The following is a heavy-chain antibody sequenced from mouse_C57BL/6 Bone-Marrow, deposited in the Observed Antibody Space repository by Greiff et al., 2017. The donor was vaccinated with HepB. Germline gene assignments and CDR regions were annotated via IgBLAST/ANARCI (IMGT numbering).Heavy chain of an antibody. CDR1: GYTFTSYD. CDR2: IYPRDGST. D-gene: IGHD1-1*01. V-gene: IGHV1-85*01. J-gene: IGHJ2*01. Sequence: QVQLQQSGPELVKPGASVKLSCKASGYTFTSYDINWVKQRPGQGLEWIGWIYPRDGSTKYNEKFKGKATLTVDTSSSTAYMELHRLTSKDSAVYFCARDYYGSSYVRYFDYWGQGTTLTVSS. CDR3: ARDYYGSSYVRYFDY.